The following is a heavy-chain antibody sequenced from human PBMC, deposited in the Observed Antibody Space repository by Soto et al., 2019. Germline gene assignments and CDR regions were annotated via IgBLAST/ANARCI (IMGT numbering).Heavy chain of an antibody. CDR2: IRSKAYGGTT. D-gene: IGHD3-10*01. J-gene: IGHJ5*02. CDR1: GFTFGDYA. V-gene: IGHV3-49*03. CDR3: TRDPPEPREYVLLWFGGFNP. Sequence: GGSLRLSCTASGFTFGDYAMSWFRQAPGKGLEWVGFIRSKAYGGTTEYAASVKGRFTISRDDSKSIAYLQMNSLKTEDTAVYYCTRDPPEPREYVLLWFGGFNPWGQGTLVTVSS.